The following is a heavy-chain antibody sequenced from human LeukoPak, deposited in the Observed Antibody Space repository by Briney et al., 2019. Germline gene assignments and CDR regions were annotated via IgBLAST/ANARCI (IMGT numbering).Heavy chain of an antibody. V-gene: IGHV4-30-2*01. CDR3: ARHTAGVFDY. Sequence: SETLSLTCAVSGGSISSGGYSWSWIRQPPGKGLEWIGYIYHSGSTYYNPSLKSRVTISVDRSKNQFSLKLSSVTAADTAVYYCARHTAGVFDYWGQGTLVTVSS. J-gene: IGHJ4*02. CDR1: GGSISSGGYS. CDR2: IYHSGST. D-gene: IGHD6-19*01.